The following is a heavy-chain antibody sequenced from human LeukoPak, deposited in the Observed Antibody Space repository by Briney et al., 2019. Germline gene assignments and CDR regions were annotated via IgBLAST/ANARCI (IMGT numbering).Heavy chain of an antibody. Sequence: PGGSLRLSCVASGFTFSSYGMSWVRQAPGKGLEWVSAISGSGGSTYYADSVKGRFTISRDNSKNTLFLQINSLRAEDTAVYYCAKRRGLELLYYYYMDVWGKGTTVTVSS. D-gene: IGHD1-7*01. CDR1: GFTFSSYG. J-gene: IGHJ6*03. V-gene: IGHV3-23*01. CDR2: ISGSGGST. CDR3: AKRRGLELLYYYYMDV.